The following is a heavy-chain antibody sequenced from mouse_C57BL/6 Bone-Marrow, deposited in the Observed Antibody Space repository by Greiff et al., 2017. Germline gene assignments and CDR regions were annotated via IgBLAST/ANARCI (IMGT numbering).Heavy chain of an antibody. J-gene: IGHJ2*01. V-gene: IGHV1-55*01. CDR1: GYTFTSYW. D-gene: IGHD2-2*01. Sequence: VKLQQPGAELVKPGASVKMSCKASGYTFTSYWITWVKQRPGQGLEWLGDIYPGSGSTNYNEKFKSKATLTVDTSSSTAYMQLSSLTSEDSAVYYCTSATMVTTTGYYFDDWGQGTTLTVSS. CDR3: TSATMVTTTGYYFDD. CDR2: IYPGSGST.